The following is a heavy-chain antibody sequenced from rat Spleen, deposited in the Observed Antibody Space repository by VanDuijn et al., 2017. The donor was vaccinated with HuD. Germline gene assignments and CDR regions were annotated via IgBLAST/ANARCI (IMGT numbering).Heavy chain of an antibody. D-gene: IGHD1-9*01. V-gene: IGHV2-15*01. CDR3: ARHTMGITFDY. Sequence: QVQLKESGPGLVQPSQTLSLPCTVPGSSLTSYSVSWVRQPPGKGLEWMGVMGNSGNTAYNSALTSRLTSSRDTSKSQVFLKMNSLQTEDTAMYFCARHTMGITFDYWGQGTLVTVSS. J-gene: IGHJ3*01. CDR1: GSSLTSYS. CDR2: MGNSGNT.